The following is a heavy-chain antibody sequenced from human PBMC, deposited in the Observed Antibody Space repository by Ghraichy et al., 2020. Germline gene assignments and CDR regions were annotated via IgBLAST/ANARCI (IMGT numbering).Heavy chain of an antibody. CDR3: ARDSPYYYDSSGYYTEIRGRYFDY. Sequence: GGSLRLSCAASGFTVSSNYMSWVRQAPGKGLEWVSVIYSGGSTYYADSVKGRFTISRDNSKNTLYLQMNSLRAEDTAVYYCARDSPYYYDSSGYYTEIRGRYFDYWGQGTLVTVSS. J-gene: IGHJ4*02. V-gene: IGHV3-66*01. CDR2: IYSGGST. CDR1: GFTVSSNY. D-gene: IGHD3-22*01.